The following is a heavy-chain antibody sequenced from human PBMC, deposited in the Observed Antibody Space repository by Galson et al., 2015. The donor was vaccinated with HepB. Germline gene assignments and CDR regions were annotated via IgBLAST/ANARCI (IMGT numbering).Heavy chain of an antibody. CDR3: AREPSSGITIFGVVITYIDY. CDR1: GGSFSGYY. V-gene: IGHV4-34*01. D-gene: IGHD3-3*01. CDR2: INHSGST. Sequence: ETLSLTCAVYGGSFSGYYWSWIRQPPGKGLAWIGEINHSGSTNYNPSLKSRVTISVDTSKNQFSLKLSSVTAADTAVYYCAREPSSGITIFGVVITYIDYWGQGTLVTVSS. J-gene: IGHJ4*02.